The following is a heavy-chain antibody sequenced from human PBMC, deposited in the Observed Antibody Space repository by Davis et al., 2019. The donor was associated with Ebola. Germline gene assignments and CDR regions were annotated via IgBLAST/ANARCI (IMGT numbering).Heavy chain of an antibody. V-gene: IGHV4-31*03. CDR1: GGSVGSGSYY. CDR3: ARSYDSSGNNWFDP. CDR2: IYYSGTT. J-gene: IGHJ5*02. Sequence: MPSETLSLTYTVSGGSVGSGSYYWTWIRQHPGKGLEWIGNIYYSGTTYPNPSLKSRLRMSVDTYKNQFSLNLSSVTAADTAVYYCARSYDSSGNNWFDPWGQGTLVTVSS. D-gene: IGHD3-22*01.